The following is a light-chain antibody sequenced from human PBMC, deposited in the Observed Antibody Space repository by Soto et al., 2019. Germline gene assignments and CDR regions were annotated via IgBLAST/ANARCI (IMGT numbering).Light chain of an antibody. CDR3: QSYDSSPRGHRV. CDR1: SSDIGGGYD. Sequence: QSVLTQPPSVSGAPGQRVTISCTGSSSDIGGGYDVHWYQHLPGSDTKLLIYGDTNRPPGVPGRFSGSKSGTTASLAITRIQAEDEAVYHCQSYDSSPRGHRVFGRGTKVT. V-gene: IGLV1-40*01. J-gene: IGLJ2*01. CDR2: GDT.